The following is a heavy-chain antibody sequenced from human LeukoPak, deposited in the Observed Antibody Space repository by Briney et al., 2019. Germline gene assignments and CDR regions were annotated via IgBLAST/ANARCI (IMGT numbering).Heavy chain of an antibody. Sequence: PGGSLRLSCAASGFTFSSSWMSWVRQPPGKGLEWVATIKQDGSEKYYVDSVKGRFTISRDNAKNSLYLQMNSPRAEDTAVYFCARDSYSSGVDYWGQGTLVTVSS. CDR3: ARDSYSSGVDY. J-gene: IGHJ4*02. CDR2: IKQDGSEK. V-gene: IGHV3-7*01. CDR1: GFTFSSSW. D-gene: IGHD6-19*01.